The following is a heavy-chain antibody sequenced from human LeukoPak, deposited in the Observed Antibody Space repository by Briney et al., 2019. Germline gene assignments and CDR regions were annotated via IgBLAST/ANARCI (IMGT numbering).Heavy chain of an antibody. V-gene: IGHV3-43*02. Sequence: PGGSLRLSCAASGFTFDDYAMHWVRQAPRRGLEWVSLISGPGISTSYADSVKGRFTTSRDNSKNSLYLQMNSLRTEDTAFYYCAKGFYSIGQHYWYSISGAVAPWSLSPQ. CDR2: ISGPGIST. J-gene: IGHJ2*01. CDR1: GFTFDDYA. CDR3: AKGFYSIGQHYWYSIS. D-gene: IGHD6-19*01.